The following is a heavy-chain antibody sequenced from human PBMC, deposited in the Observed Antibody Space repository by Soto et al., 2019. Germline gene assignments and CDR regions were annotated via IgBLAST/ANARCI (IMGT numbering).Heavy chain of an antibody. CDR2: IYYNGNT. J-gene: IGHJ5*02. CDR1: GGAVTSGSYY. D-gene: IGHD6-13*01. CDR3: ARGAAGTFDWFDP. Sequence: SETLSLTCTVSGGAVTSGSYYWSWIRQPPGKGLEWIGFIYYNGNTNQNPSLKSRVTISIDTSKNQFSLKLRSVTAADTAVYYCARGAAGTFDWFDPWGQGTQVTVSS. V-gene: IGHV4-61*01.